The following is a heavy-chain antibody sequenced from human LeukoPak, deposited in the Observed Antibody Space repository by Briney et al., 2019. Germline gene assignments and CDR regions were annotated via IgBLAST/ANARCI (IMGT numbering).Heavy chain of an antibody. CDR1: GFTFRTYA. CDR2: ISGSGGSS. V-gene: IGHV3-23*01. D-gene: IGHD5-18*01. J-gene: IGHJ3*02. CDR3: AKGGGIQLWPPHAFDI. Sequence: GGSLRLSCAASGFTFRTYAMSWVRQAPGKGLEWVSAISGSGGSSYYADSVKGRFTISRDNSKNTLYLQMNSLRAEDTAVYYCAKGGGIQLWPPHAFDIWGQGTMVTVSS.